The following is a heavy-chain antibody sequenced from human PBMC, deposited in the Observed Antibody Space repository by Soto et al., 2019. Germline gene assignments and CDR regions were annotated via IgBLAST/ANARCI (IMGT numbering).Heavy chain of an antibody. CDR2: IYYSGST. Sequence: SETLSLTCTVSGGSISSYYWSWIRQPPEKGLEWIGYIYYSGSTNYNPSLKSRVTISVDTSKNQFSLKLSSVTAADTAVYYCARSYGSCFDYWGQGTLVTLSS. D-gene: IGHD5-18*01. CDR1: GGSISSYY. CDR3: ARSYGSCFDY. J-gene: IGHJ4*02. V-gene: IGHV4-59*08.